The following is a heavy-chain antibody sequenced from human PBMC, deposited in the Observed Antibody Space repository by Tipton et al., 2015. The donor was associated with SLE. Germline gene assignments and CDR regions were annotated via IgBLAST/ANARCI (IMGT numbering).Heavy chain of an antibody. CDR2: IIPMSGTA. CDR3: ARDGTHLLSVGLFSYYALDV. J-gene: IGHJ6*02. D-gene: IGHD1-1*01. V-gene: IGHV1-69*01. CDR1: GGTFSSYA. Sequence: QLVQSGAEVKKPGSSVKVSCKASGGTFSSYAISWVRQAPGQGLEWMGGIIPMSGTANYAQNFQGRVTITADESTSTAYMELSSLRSDDTAVYYCARDGTHLLSVGLFSYYALDVWGQGTTVTVSS.